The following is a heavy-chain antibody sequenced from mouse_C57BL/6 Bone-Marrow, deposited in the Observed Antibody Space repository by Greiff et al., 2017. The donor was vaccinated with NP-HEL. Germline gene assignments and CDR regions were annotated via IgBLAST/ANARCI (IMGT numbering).Heavy chain of an antibody. J-gene: IGHJ4*01. CDR3: ARRGYYDPYYAMGW. Sequence: EVKLMESGGGLVQPGGSLKLSCAASGFTFSDYGMAWVRQAPRKGPEWVAFISNLAYSIYYADTVTGRFTISRENAKNTLYLEMSSLRSEDKAMYYCARRGYYDPYYAMGWWGKGTSVTVSS. V-gene: IGHV5-15*01. D-gene: IGHD2-3*01. CDR1: GFTFSDYG. CDR2: ISNLAYSI.